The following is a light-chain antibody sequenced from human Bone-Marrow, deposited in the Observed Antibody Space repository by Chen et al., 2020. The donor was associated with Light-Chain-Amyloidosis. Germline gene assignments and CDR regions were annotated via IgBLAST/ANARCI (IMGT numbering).Light chain of an antibody. V-gene: IGLV2-14*01. J-gene: IGLJ1*01. CDR2: EIT. CDR3: SSYTITNTLV. Sequence: QSALTQPASVSGSPGQSITISCTGTSSDVGGDNHVSWYQQHPDKAPTLMIYEITNRPSWVPDRCSSSKSDNTASLTISGLQTEDEADYFCSSYTITNTLVFGSGTRVTVL. CDR1: SSDVGGDNH.